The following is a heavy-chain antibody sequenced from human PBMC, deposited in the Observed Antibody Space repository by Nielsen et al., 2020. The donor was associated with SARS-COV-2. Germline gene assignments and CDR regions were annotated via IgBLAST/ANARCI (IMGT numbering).Heavy chain of an antibody. CDR2: ISYDGSNK. Sequence: GESLKISCAASGFTFSSYAMHWVRQAPGKGLEWVAVISYDGSNKYYADSVKGRFTISRDNSKNTLYLQMNSLRAEDTAVYYCARALAAVDYFDYWGQGTLVPSPQ. V-gene: IGHV3-30-3*01. J-gene: IGHJ4*02. D-gene: IGHD6-13*01. CDR1: GFTFSSYA. CDR3: ARALAAVDYFDY.